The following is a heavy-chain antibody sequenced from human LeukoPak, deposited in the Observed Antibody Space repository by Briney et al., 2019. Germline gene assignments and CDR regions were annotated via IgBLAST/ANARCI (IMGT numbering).Heavy chain of an antibody. V-gene: IGHV3-66*01. CDR1: GFTVSSNY. CDR2: IYSGGST. CDR3: VRDNEMVRGVIITY. J-gene: IGHJ4*02. Sequence: GGSLRLSCAASGFTVSSNYMSWVRQAPGKGLEWVSVIYSGGSTYYADSVKGRFTISRDNSNNTLYLQMNSLRAEDTAVYYCVRDNEMVRGVIITYGGQGTLVTVSS. D-gene: IGHD3-10*01.